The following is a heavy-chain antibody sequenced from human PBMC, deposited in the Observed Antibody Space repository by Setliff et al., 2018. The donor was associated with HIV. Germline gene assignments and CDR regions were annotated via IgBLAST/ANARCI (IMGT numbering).Heavy chain of an antibody. J-gene: IGHJ4*02. D-gene: IGHD2-21*02. CDR2: IHSSGST. V-gene: IGHV4-4*09. CDR3: ATLDRSGGNFLAY. CDR1: GGSVNDFY. Sequence: PSETLSLTCTVSGGSVNDFYCNWIRQPPGKGPEWIGYIHSSGSTIYNPSLKSRITISLDTSKEQFSLELSSATAADTAVYYCATLDRSGGNFLAYWGQGSLVTVSS.